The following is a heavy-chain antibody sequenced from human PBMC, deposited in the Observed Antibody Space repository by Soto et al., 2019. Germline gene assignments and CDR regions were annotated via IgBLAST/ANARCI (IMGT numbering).Heavy chain of an antibody. J-gene: IGHJ4*02. CDR1: GFIFGTSV. CDR2: ISGSGSST. Sequence: GGSLRLSCTASGFIFGTSVMSWVRQAPGKGLEWVSVISGSGSSTFHADSVKGRFTISRDNSNSMLFLQINSLRGEDTGVYFCAKGGRGAEGYFLDWGQGTLVTVSS. V-gene: IGHV3-23*01. CDR3: AKGGRGAEGYFLD. D-gene: IGHD2-21*01.